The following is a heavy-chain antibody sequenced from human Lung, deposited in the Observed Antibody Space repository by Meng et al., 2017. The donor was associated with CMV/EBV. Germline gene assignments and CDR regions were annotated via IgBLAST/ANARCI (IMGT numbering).Heavy chain of an antibody. CDR1: GGPIKNPNYY. CDR3: ARMRGSGSEDS. V-gene: IGHV4-31*03. D-gene: IGHD3-10*01. CDR2: SYYTGA. J-gene: IGHJ5*02. Sequence: LRLSCTVSGGPIKNPNYYWSWNRHQPGKGLEWLGYSYYTGAYCNPSLASRIFISLDSSHNRYSLTLRDVTAADTALYFCARMRGSGSEDSWGPGTLVTVSS.